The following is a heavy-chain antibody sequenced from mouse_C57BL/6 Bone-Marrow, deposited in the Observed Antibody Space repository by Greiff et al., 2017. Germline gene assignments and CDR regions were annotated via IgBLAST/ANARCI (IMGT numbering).Heavy chain of an antibody. CDR2: LHPRSGNT. CDR1: GYTFTSYG. Sequence: QVQLKQSGAELARPGASVQLSCTASGYTFTSYGISWVTQRTGQGLEWIGELHPRSGNTYYNAKFKGKATLNADNSSSTAYMELSCLTSEDSAVDFCARESWLLNYWGQCTTLTVSS. V-gene: IGHV1-81*01. D-gene: IGHD2-3*01. CDR3: ARESWLLNY. J-gene: IGHJ2*01.